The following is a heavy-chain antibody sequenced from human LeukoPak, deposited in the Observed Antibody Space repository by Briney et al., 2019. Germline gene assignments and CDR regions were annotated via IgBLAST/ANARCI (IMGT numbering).Heavy chain of an antibody. V-gene: IGHV4-39*07. D-gene: IGHD3-22*01. J-gene: IGHJ4*02. Sequence: PSETLSLTCTVSGDSISSSSYYWDWIRQPPGKGLEWIGCIYYSGSTYYNPSLKSRVTISVDTSKNQFSLKLSSVTAADTAVYYCARGHSSRFRYFDYWGQGTLVTVSS. CDR1: GDSISSSSYY. CDR3: ARGHSSRFRYFDY. CDR2: IYYSGST.